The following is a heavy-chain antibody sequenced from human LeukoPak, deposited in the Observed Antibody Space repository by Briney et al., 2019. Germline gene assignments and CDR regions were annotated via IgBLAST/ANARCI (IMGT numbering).Heavy chain of an antibody. CDR2: FSWNSGSI. CDR1: GFTFDDYA. Sequence: SGGSLRLSCAASGFTFDDYAMHWVREAPGKGVEWVSGFSWNSGSIGCADSVKGRFTISRDNAKNSMYLQMNSLRAEDTALYYCAKGEVGGYYYSMFAYWGQGTLVTVSS. CDR3: AKGEVGGYYYSMFAY. J-gene: IGHJ4*02. V-gene: IGHV3-9*01. D-gene: IGHD3-22*01.